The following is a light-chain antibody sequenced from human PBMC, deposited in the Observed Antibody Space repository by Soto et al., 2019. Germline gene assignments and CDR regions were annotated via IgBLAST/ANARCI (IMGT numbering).Light chain of an antibody. CDR2: KNN. CDR1: SSNIGSNY. Sequence: QAVVTQAPSASGTPGQRVTISCSGSSSNIGSNYVYWYQQFPGMAPKLLIYKNNQRPSGVPDRFSGSKSGTSAYLAISGLLSDDEADYFCAAWDDSLSGHVVFGGGTKVTVL. J-gene: IGLJ2*01. CDR3: AAWDDSLSGHVV. V-gene: IGLV1-47*01.